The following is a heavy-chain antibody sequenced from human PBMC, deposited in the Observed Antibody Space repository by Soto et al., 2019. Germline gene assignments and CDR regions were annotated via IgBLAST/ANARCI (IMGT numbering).Heavy chain of an antibody. CDR3: AKSGSSGWYGWFDP. D-gene: IGHD6-19*01. V-gene: IGHV2-5*01. Sequence: SGPTLVNPTQTLTLTCIFSGFSLRASGVGVGWIRQPPGKALEWLGFIYWNDDKRYSPSLKSRLTITKDTSKNQVVLTMTNMDPVDTATYYCAKSGSSGWYGWFDPWGQGTLVTVSS. J-gene: IGHJ5*02. CDR2: IYWNDDK. CDR1: GFSLRASGVG.